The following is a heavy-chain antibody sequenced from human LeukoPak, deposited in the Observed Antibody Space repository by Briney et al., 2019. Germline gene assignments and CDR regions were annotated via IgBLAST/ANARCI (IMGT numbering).Heavy chain of an antibody. CDR1: GYTFTSYG. D-gene: IGHD3-9*01. CDR2: ISAYNGNT. CDR3: ARDADILTGYRSYYYYGMDV. Sequence: GASVKVSCKASGYTFTSYGISWVRQAPGQGLEWMGWISAYNGNTNYAQKLQGRVTMTTDTSTSTAYMELRSLRSDDTAVYYCARDADILTGYRSYYYYGMDVWGQGTTVTVSS. V-gene: IGHV1-18*01. J-gene: IGHJ6*02.